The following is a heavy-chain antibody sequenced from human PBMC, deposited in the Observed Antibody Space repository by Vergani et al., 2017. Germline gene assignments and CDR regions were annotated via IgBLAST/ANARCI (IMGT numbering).Heavy chain of an antibody. V-gene: IGHV1-69*01. J-gene: IGHJ6*03. CDR2: IIPIFGTA. CDR1: GGTFSSYA. Sequence: QVQLVQSGAEVKKPGSSVKASCKASGGTFSSYAISWVRQAPGQGLEWMGGIIPIFGTANYAQKFQGRVTITADESTSTAYMELSSLRSEDTAVYYCARRSSSSLGYYYMDVWGKGTTVTVSS. CDR3: ARRSSSSLGYYYMDV. D-gene: IGHD6-6*01.